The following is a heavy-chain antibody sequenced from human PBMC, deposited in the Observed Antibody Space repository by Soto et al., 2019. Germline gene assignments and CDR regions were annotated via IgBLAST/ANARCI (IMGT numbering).Heavy chain of an antibody. V-gene: IGHV4-39*02. Sequence: SETLYLTCTVSGGSIGSSSYYWGWIRQPPGKGLDWIGSIYYSGSTYYNPSLKSRVTISVDTSKNQFSLKLSSVTAADTAVYYCARDYDSSGYYRNWFDPWGQGTLVTVSS. D-gene: IGHD3-22*01. CDR1: GGSIGSSSYY. CDR2: IYYSGST. J-gene: IGHJ5*02. CDR3: ARDYDSSGYYRNWFDP.